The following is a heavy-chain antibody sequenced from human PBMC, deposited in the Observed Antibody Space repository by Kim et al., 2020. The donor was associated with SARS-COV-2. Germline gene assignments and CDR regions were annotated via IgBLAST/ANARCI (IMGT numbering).Heavy chain of an antibody. J-gene: IGHJ6*02. CDR1: GFTFSSYG. Sequence: GGSLRLSCAASGFTFSSYGMHWVRQAPGKGLEWVAVISYDGSNKYYTDSVKGRFTISRDNSKNTLYLQMNSLRVEDTAVYYCAKGPGYYYYGMDVWGQGT. V-gene: IGHV3-30*18. CDR2: ISYDGSNK. CDR3: AKGPGYYYYGMDV.